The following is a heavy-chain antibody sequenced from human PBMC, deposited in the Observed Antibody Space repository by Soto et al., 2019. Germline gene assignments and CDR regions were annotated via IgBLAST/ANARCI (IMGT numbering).Heavy chain of an antibody. V-gene: IGHV5-51*01. CDR3: AKHEGYCSTTTCSNFDY. D-gene: IGHD2-2*01. CDR1: GFTFTSYW. J-gene: IGHJ4*02. CDR2: IYPGDSDS. Sequence: GESLKISCKGSGFTFTSYWIAWVRQMPGKGLEWMGIIYPGDSDSSYSPSFQGQVTISADKSINTAYLHWSSLKASDTAIYYCAKHEGYCSTTTCSNFDYRGQGTLVTVSS.